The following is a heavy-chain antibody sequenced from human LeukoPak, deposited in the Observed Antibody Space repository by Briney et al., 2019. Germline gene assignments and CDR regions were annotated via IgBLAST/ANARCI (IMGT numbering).Heavy chain of an antibody. CDR1: GGSINSNSYY. D-gene: IGHD3-10*01. CDR2: TYYTGSP. J-gene: IGHJ4*02. Sequence: KPSENLSLTCTVSGGSINSNSYYWDWIRQPPGKGLEWIGTTYYTGSPNYNPSLKSRVTISVDTSKNQFSLRLNSVTAADMAVYYCARHRPTGGAGSYYRSFDYWGQGTLVTVSS. V-gene: IGHV4-39*01. CDR3: ARHRPTGGAGSYYRSFDY.